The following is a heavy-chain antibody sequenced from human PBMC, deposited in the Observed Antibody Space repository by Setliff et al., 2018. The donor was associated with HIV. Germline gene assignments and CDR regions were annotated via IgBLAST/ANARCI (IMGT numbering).Heavy chain of an antibody. CDR1: GFTFSTYW. V-gene: IGHV3-7*01. D-gene: IGHD4-17*01. CDR3: ARDPYPYFDYGDWYFDL. CDR2: IKQDGSEK. Sequence: LRLSCAASGFTFSTYWMSWVRQAPGKGLEWVANIKQDGSEKFYVDSVKGRFTISRDNAKNSLYLQMNSLRAEDTAVYYCARDPYPYFDYGDWYFDLWDRGTLVTVSS. J-gene: IGHJ2*01.